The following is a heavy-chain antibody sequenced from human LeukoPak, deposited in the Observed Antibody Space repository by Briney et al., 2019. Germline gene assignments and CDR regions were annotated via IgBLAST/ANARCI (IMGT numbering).Heavy chain of an antibody. D-gene: IGHD5-12*01. CDR2: ISWNSGSI. J-gene: IGHJ4*02. CDR3: AKDASGYDWAYFDY. V-gene: IGHV3-9*01. CDR1: GFTFDDYA. Sequence: PGGSLRLSCAASGFTFDDYAMHWVRQAPGTGLELVSGISWNSGSIGYADSVKGRFTISRDNAKNSLYLQMNSLRAEDTALYYCAKDASGYDWAYFDYWGQGTLVTVSS.